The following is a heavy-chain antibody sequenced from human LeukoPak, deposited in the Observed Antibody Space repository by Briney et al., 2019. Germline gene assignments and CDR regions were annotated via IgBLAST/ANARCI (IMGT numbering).Heavy chain of an antibody. CDR2: ISDSDGST. J-gene: IGHJ4*02. Sequence: GGSLRLSCAASGFTFSSYAMSWVRQAPGQGLEWVSAISDSDGSTNYADSVKGRFAISRDNSKNTLYLQMNSLRAEDTAVYYCAKEVIGSHFDFWGQGTLVTVSS. CDR1: GFTFSSYA. D-gene: IGHD1-26*01. V-gene: IGHV3-23*01. CDR3: AKEVIGSHFDF.